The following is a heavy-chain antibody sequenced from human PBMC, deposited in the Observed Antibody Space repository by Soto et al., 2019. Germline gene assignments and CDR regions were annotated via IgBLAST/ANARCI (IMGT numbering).Heavy chain of an antibody. CDR2: ISGSGGST. D-gene: IGHD6-19*01. V-gene: IGHV3-23*01. J-gene: IGHJ3*02. CDR3: AKTSRIAVAPDAFDI. Sequence: GGSLRLSCAASGFTFSSYAMNWVRQAPGKGLEWVSAISGSGGSTYYADSVKGRFTISRDNSKNTLYLQMNSLRAEDTAVYYCAKTSRIAVAPDAFDIWGQGTMVTVSS. CDR1: GFTFSSYA.